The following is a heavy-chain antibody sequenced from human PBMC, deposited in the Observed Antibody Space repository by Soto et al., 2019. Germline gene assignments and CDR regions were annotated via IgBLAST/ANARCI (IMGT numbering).Heavy chain of an antibody. CDR3: ARVKEVGTSWFDP. Sequence: SETLSLTCTVSGGSISSGSYYWGWIRQPPGKGLEWIGSVYYSGNTYYNPSLQSRVTISVDTSKNQFSLKLSSVTAADTAVYYCARVKEVGTSWFDPWGQGTLVTVSS. CDR2: VYYSGNT. V-gene: IGHV4-39*01. D-gene: IGHD6-13*01. CDR1: GGSISSGSYY. J-gene: IGHJ5*02.